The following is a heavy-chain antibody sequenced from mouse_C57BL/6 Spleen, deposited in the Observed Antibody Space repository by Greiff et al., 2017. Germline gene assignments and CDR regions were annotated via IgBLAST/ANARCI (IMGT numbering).Heavy chain of an antibody. CDR3: ARDRGNAMDD. D-gene: IGHD2-14*01. CDR1: GYTFPDYY. J-gene: IGHJ4*01. V-gene: IGHV1-76*01. CDR2: IYPGSGNT. Sequence: QVQLKESGAELVRPGASVKLSCKASGYTFPDYYINWVKQRPGQGLEWIARIYPGSGNTYYNEKFTGKATLTAEKSSSTAYMQLSSLTSEDSAVYFCARDRGNAMDDWGQGTSVTVSS.